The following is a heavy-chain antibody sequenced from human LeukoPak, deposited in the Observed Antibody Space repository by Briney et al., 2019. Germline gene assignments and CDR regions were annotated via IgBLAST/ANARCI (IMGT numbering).Heavy chain of an antibody. CDR3: ARDPVVAATSHDAFDI. V-gene: IGHV1-46*01. CDR2: INPSGGST. Sequence: ASVKVSCKASGYTFTSYGISWVRQAPGQGLEWMGIINPSGGSTSYAQKFQGRVTMTRDTSTSTVYMELSSLRSEDTAVYYCARDPVVAATSHDAFDIWGQGTMVTVSS. J-gene: IGHJ3*02. D-gene: IGHD2-15*01. CDR1: GYTFTSYG.